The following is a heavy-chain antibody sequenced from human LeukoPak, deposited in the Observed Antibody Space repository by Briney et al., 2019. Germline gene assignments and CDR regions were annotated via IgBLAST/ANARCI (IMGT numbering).Heavy chain of an antibody. D-gene: IGHD2-15*01. Sequence: GGSLRLSCTASGFTFSDYAVNWVRQAPGKGLEWVAFIRSKAYGGTTEYAASVKGRFNFSRDDSKSIAYLQMNNLKTEDTAVYYCTRDGGFLYYLDYWGQGALVTVSS. V-gene: IGHV3-49*04. J-gene: IGHJ4*02. CDR2: IRSKAYGGTT. CDR3: TRDGGFLYYLDY. CDR1: GFTFSDYA.